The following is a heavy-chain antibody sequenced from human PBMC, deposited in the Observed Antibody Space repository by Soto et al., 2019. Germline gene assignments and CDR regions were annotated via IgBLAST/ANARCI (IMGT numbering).Heavy chain of an antibody. J-gene: IGHJ3*02. D-gene: IGHD4-17*01. CDR3: AKSGEGLRWTAHAFDI. CDR2: ISGSGGST. CDR1: GFTFSSYA. V-gene: IGHV3-23*01. Sequence: EVQLLESGGDLVQPGGSLRLSCAASGFTFSSYAMSWVRQAPGKGLEWVSAISGSGGSTYYADSVKGRFTISRDNSKNTLYLQMNSLRAEDTAVYYCAKSGEGLRWTAHAFDIWGQGTMVTVSS.